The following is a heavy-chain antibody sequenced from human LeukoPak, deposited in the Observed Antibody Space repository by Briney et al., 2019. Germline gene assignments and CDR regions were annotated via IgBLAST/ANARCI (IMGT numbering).Heavy chain of an antibody. J-gene: IGHJ5*02. CDR2: IRSNSDGGTI. D-gene: IGHD3-22*01. CDR3: ATDFYDST. Sequence: GGSLRLSCATSGFSFYNAWMNWVRQAPGKGLEWVGRIRSNSDGGTIDYAAPVKGRFALSRDDSKDTLYLQMNSLQTEDTAVYYCATDFYDSTWGQGTLVTVSS. V-gene: IGHV3-15*07. CDR1: GFSFYNAW.